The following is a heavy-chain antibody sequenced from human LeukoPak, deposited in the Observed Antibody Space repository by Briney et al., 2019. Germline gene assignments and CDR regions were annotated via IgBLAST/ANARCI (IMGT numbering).Heavy chain of an antibody. CDR2: ISGGGDTT. J-gene: IGHJ4*02. CDR1: GFTFSSYD. D-gene: IGHD3-3*01. Sequence: GGSLRLSCAASGFTFSSYDMSWVRQAPGRGLEWVSTISGGGDTTYYADSVKGRFTISRDNSKNTLYLPMNSLRAEDMAVYYCAKDASYYDFWSGYSQSSFDYWGQGTLVTASS. CDR3: AKDASYYDFWSGYSQSSFDY. V-gene: IGHV3-23*01.